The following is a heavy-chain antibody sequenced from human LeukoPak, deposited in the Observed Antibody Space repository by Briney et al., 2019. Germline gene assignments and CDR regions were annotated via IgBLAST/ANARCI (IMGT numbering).Heavy chain of an antibody. Sequence: ASVKVSCKASGYTFTSYDINWVRQATGQGLEWMGWMNPNSGNTGYAQKFQGRVTMTRNTSISTAYMELSSLRAEDTAVYYCARSGSRTVPRPGYWGQGTLVTVSS. D-gene: IGHD6-6*01. V-gene: IGHV1-8*01. CDR2: MNPNSGNT. CDR3: ARSGSRTVPRPGY. J-gene: IGHJ4*02. CDR1: GYTFTSYD.